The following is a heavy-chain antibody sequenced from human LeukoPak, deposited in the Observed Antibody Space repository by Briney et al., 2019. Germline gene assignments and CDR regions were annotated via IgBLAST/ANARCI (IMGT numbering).Heavy chain of an antibody. D-gene: IGHD3-22*01. CDR1: GFIVSSNY. Sequence: GGSLRLSCAASGFIVSSNYMSWVCQAPGKGLEWVSVISSGGNTYYADSVKGRFTISRDNSKNTVFLQMNSLRAEDTAVYYCAREVRGYYFDYWGQGTLVTVSS. CDR2: ISSGGNT. CDR3: AREVRGYYFDY. J-gene: IGHJ4*02. V-gene: IGHV3-53*01.